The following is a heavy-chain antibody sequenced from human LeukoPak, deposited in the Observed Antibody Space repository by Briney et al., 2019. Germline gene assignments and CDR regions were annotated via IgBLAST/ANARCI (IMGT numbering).Heavy chain of an antibody. V-gene: IGHV1-69*05. Sequence: SVKVSCKASGGTFSSYAISWVRQAPGQGLEWMGRIIPIFGTANYAQKFQGRVTITTDESTSTAYMELSSLRSEDTAVYYCATKTTATTSRAEYFQHWGQGTLVTVSS. J-gene: IGHJ1*01. CDR1: GGTFSSYA. CDR3: ATKTTATTSRAEYFQH. CDR2: IIPIFGTA. D-gene: IGHD4-17*01.